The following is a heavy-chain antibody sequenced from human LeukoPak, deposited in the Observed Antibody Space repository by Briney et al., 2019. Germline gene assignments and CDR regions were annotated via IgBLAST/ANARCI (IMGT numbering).Heavy chain of an antibody. J-gene: IGHJ6*03. V-gene: IGHV1-2*02. Sequence: SVKVSCKASGYTFTGYYMHWVRHAPGQGLEWMGWINPNSGGTNYAQKFQGRVTMTRDTSISTAYMELSRLRSDDTAVYYCAIGYSYGPSYYYYMDVWGKGTTVTISS. CDR1: GYTFTGYY. CDR3: AIGYSYGPSYYYYMDV. D-gene: IGHD5-18*01. CDR2: INPNSGGT.